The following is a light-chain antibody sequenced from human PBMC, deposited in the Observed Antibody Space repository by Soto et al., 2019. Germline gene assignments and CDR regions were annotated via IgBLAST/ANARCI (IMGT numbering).Light chain of an antibody. CDR1: SSNIGSNN. J-gene: IGLJ2*01. CDR2: SNN. V-gene: IGLV1-44*01. Sequence: QAVLTQPPSASGTPGQRVTISCSGSSSNIGSNNVNWYQQLPGTAPKLLMFSNNQRPSGVPDRFSGSRSGTSASLAISGLQSEDEADYYCSSYAGEGLFGGGTKLTVL. CDR3: SSYAGEGL.